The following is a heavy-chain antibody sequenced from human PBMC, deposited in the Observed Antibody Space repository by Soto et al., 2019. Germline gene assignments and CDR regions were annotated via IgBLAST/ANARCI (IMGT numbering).Heavy chain of an antibody. V-gene: IGHV4-30-4*01. CDR3: ARTHYSDRSRTDY. J-gene: IGHJ4*02. Sequence: SETLSLTCTVSGGSIRSGDSYWSWIRQPPGKGLEWIGNIYYSGSTYYNPSLKSRVTISLDTSKNQFSLNLSSVTAADTAVYYCARTHYSDRSRTDYWGQGTLVTVSS. CDR2: IYYSGST. D-gene: IGHD3-22*01. CDR1: GGSIRSGDSY.